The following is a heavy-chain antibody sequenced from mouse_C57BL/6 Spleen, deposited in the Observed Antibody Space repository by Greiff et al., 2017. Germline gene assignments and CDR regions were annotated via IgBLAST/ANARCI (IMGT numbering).Heavy chain of an antibody. CDR3: ASDYYGSSYEGGWFAY. CDR1: GYSITSGYY. Sequence: EVHLVESGPGLVKPSQSLSLTCSVTGYSITSGYYWNWIRQFPGNKLEWMGYISYDGSNNYNPSLKNRISITRDTSKNQFFLKLNSVTTEDTATYYCASDYYGSSYEGGWFAYWGQGTLVTVSA. V-gene: IGHV3-6*01. D-gene: IGHD1-1*01. CDR2: ISYDGSN. J-gene: IGHJ3*01.